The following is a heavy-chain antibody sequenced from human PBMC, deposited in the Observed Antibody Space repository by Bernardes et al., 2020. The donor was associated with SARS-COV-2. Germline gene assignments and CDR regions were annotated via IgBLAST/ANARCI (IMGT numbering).Heavy chain of an antibody. CDR2: INHSGST. Sequence: SETLSLTCAVYGGSFSGYYWSWIRQPPGKGLEWIGEINHSGSTNYNPSLKGRATISVDTSKNQFSLKLSSVTAADTAVYYCARGRYYYDSSGYYLHYYYYGMDVWGQGTTVTVSS. V-gene: IGHV4-34*01. J-gene: IGHJ6*02. D-gene: IGHD3-22*01. CDR3: ARGRYYYDSSGYYLHYYYYGMDV. CDR1: GGSFSGYY.